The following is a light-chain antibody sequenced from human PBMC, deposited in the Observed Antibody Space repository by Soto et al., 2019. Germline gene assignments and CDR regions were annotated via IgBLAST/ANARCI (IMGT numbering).Light chain of an antibody. CDR3: QQRSNWPPSWT. Sequence: EIMLTRSPATLSLSPGERATLSCRASQSVSNYLAWYQQKPGQAPRLLIYDASNRATGIPARFSGSGSGTDFTLTISSLEPEDFAVYYCQQRSNWPPSWTFGQGTKVDIK. V-gene: IGKV3-11*01. J-gene: IGKJ1*01. CDR2: DAS. CDR1: QSVSNY.